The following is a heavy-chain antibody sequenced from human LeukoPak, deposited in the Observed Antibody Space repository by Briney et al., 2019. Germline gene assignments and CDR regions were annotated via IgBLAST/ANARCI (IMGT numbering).Heavy chain of an antibody. Sequence: PGGSLTLSCAASGFTFSSYGMHWVRQPPGKGLEWVAVISYDGSNKYYADSVEGRFTISKDNSKNTLYLQMNSLRAEDTAVYYCAKGEYYYDSSGYYGFWGQGTLVTVSS. CDR2: ISYDGSNK. CDR3: AKGEYYYDSSGYYGF. D-gene: IGHD3-22*01. J-gene: IGHJ4*02. CDR1: GFTFSSYG. V-gene: IGHV3-30*18.